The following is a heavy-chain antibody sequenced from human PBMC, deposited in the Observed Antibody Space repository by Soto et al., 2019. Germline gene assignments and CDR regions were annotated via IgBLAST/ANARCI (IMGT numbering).Heavy chain of an antibody. Sequence: PGGSLRLSCAASGFTFSSYGMHWVRQAPGKGLEWVAVIWYDGSNKYYADSVKGRFTISRDNSKNTLYLQMNSLRAEDTAVYYCARDRFGEFPPDYQNDAFDIWGQGTMVTVS. J-gene: IGHJ3*02. CDR2: IWYDGSNK. CDR3: ARDRFGEFPPDYQNDAFDI. V-gene: IGHV3-33*01. CDR1: GFTFSSYG. D-gene: IGHD3-10*01.